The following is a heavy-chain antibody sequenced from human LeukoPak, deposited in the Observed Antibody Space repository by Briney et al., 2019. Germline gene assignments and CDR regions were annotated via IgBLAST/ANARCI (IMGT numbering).Heavy chain of an antibody. CDR2: ISGSGDST. V-gene: IGHV3-21*01. CDR1: GFTFSTYA. J-gene: IGHJ4*02. Sequence: PGGSLRLSCAASGFTFSTYAVNWVRQAPGKGLEWVSTISGSGDSTYYADSVKGRFTISRDNAKNSLYLQMNSLRAEDTAVYYCATTQSVLGYYFDYWAREPWSPSPQ. CDR3: ATTQSVLGYYFDY.